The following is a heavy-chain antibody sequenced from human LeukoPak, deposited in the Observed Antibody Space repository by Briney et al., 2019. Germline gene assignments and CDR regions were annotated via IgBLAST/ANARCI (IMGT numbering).Heavy chain of an antibody. V-gene: IGHV1-24*01. CDR1: GYTLTELS. J-gene: IGHJ4*02. CDR2: FDPEDGET. CDR3: AAGPYSGSYLGFPVGY. Sequence: ASVKVTCKVSGYTLTELSMHWVRQAPGKWLEWMGGFDPEDGETIYAQKFQGRVTMTEDTSTDTAYMELSSLRSEDTAVYYCAAGPYSGSYLGFPVGYWGQGTLVTVSS. D-gene: IGHD1-26*01.